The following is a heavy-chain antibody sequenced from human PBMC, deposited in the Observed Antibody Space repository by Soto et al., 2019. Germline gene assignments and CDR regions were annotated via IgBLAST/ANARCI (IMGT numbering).Heavy chain of an antibody. CDR2: IDPSDSYT. Sequence: GASLKISCEGSGYSFTSSWICWVRQMPGKGLEWMGRIDPSDSYTNYSPSFQGHVTISADKSISTAYLQWSSLKASDTAMYYCARELSSHVGWMDVWGQGTTVTVSS. CDR1: GYSFTSSW. V-gene: IGHV5-10-1*01. D-gene: IGHD6-13*01. CDR3: ARELSSHVGWMDV. J-gene: IGHJ6*02.